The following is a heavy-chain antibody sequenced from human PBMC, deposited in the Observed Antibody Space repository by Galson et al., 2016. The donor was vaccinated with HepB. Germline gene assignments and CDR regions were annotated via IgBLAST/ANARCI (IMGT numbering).Heavy chain of an antibody. CDR2: ISFSGDTI. D-gene: IGHD1-7*01. CDR1: GFTFSTYA. V-gene: IGHV3-23*01. J-gene: IGHJ3*02. Sequence: SLRLSCAASGFTFSTYAMNCVRQAPGKGLEWVSVISFSGDTISYTASVKGRFTISSDNSKKTLYLQMNSLRVEDTAVYYCAKDRRYNWNYGSAFDIWGQGTMVTVS. CDR3: AKDRRYNWNYGSAFDI.